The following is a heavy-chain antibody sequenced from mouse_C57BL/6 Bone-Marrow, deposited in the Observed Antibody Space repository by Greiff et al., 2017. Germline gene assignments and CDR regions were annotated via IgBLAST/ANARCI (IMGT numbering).Heavy chain of an antibody. CDR2: ISSGSSTI. Sequence: EVQLVESGGGLVKPGGSLKLSCAASGFTFSDYGMHWVRQAPEKGLEWVAYISSGSSTIYYADTVKGRFTISRDNAKNTLFLQMTRLRSEDTAMYYCASSYYDYDGAYWGQGTVVTVSA. D-gene: IGHD2-4*01. CDR3: ASSYYDYDGAY. J-gene: IGHJ3*01. V-gene: IGHV5-17*01. CDR1: GFTFSDYG.